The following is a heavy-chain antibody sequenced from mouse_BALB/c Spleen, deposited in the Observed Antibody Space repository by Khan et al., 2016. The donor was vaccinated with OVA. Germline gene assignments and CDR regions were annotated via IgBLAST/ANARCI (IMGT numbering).Heavy chain of an antibody. CDR2: INPTSGYT. V-gene: IGHV1-7*01. CDR1: GYTFTTYW. CDR3: TRDRIDY. J-gene: IGHJ2*01. Sequence: QVQLQQSGAELAKPGASVKMSCKASGYTFTTYWMHWVKQRPGQGLEWIGYINPTSGYTDYNERFKEKATLSAAKSSSTAYIQLSSLTSEDSAFDYCTRDRIDYWGQGTPLTVSS.